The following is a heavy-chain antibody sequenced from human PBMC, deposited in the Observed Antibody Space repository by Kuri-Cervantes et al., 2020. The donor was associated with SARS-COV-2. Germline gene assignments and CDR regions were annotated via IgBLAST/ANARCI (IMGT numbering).Heavy chain of an antibody. CDR1: GGSISSYY. J-gene: IGHJ4*02. CDR3: ARLSMVRVYLFDY. CDR2: IYYSGST. V-gene: IGHV4-59*05. D-gene: IGHD3-10*01. Sequence: SETLSLTCTVSGGSISSYYWSWIRQPPGKGLEWIGSIYYSGSTYYNPSLKSRVTISVDTSKNQFSLKLSSVTAADTAVYYCARLSMVRVYLFDYWGQETLVTVSS.